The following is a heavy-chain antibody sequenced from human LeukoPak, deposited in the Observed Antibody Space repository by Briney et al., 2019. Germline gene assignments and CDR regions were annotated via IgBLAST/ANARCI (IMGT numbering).Heavy chain of an antibody. CDR1: GFTFSSYW. V-gene: IGHV3-7*03. D-gene: IGHD5-18*01. Sequence: GGSLRLSCAASGFTFSSYWMSWVRQAPGKGLEWVANIKQDGSEKYYADSVKGRFTISRDNSKSTLFLQMNSLRVEDTAVYYCAKDQSPKRYRQTSDSWGQGTLVTVSS. CDR2: IKQDGSEK. CDR3: AKDQSPKRYRQTSDS. J-gene: IGHJ4*02.